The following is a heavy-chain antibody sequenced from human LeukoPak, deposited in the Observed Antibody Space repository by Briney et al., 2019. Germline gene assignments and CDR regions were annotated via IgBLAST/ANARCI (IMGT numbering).Heavy chain of an antibody. CDR2: MNPAGDNA. V-gene: IGHV1-8*02. CDR3: ARGAVTTAVHWHFSL. D-gene: IGHD4-17*01. CDR1: GGTFSSYA. Sequence: ASVKVSCKASGGTFSSYAISWVRQATGQGLEWMGWMNPAGDNAGYAQKFQGRMTLTRDTSVSTVYMELSSLRSEDTAVYYCARGAVTTAVHWHFSLWGRGTLVTVSS. J-gene: IGHJ2*01.